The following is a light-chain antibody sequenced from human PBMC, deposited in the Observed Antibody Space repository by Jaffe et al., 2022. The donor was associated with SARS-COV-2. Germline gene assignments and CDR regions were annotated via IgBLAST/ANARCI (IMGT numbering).Light chain of an antibody. V-gene: IGLV3-10*01. Sequence: SYELTQPPSVSVSPGQTARITCSGDALPKKYGYWYQQKSGQAPVLVIYEDSKRPSGIPERFSGSSSGTTATLTISGAQVEDEGDYYCYSTDSSGNHRVFGGGTKLTVL. CDR2: EDS. CDR3: YSTDSSGNHRV. CDR1: ALPKKY. J-gene: IGLJ2*01.